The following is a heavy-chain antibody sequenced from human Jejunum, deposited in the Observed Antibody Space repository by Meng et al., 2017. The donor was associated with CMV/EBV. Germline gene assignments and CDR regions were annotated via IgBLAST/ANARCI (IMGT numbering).Heavy chain of an antibody. CDR1: SYG. D-gene: IGHD3-9*01. Sequence: SYGMHWVSQAPGKGLEWVAFIRFDGTEEDYADSVKGRFTISRDNSNNTLYLQMNSLRAEDTAVYCCAKRPLVYGILTGHYYFDYWGQGTLVTVSS. V-gene: IGHV3-30*02. CDR3: AKRPLVYGILTGHYYFDY. J-gene: IGHJ4*02. CDR2: IRFDGTEE.